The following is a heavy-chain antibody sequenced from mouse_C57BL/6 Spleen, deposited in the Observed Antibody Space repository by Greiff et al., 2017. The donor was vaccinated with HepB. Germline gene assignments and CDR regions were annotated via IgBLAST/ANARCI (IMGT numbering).Heavy chain of an antibody. CDR3: ARGYGSSYDWYFDV. D-gene: IGHD1-1*01. J-gene: IGHJ1*03. CDR1: GYTFTDYN. CDR2: INPNNGGT. Sequence: EVKLQQSGPELVKPGASVKIPCKASGYTFTDYNMDWVKQSHGKSLEWIGDINPNNGGTIYNQKFKGKATLTVDKSSSTAYMELRSLTSEDTAVYYCARGYGSSYDWYFDVWGTGTTVTVSS. V-gene: IGHV1-18*01.